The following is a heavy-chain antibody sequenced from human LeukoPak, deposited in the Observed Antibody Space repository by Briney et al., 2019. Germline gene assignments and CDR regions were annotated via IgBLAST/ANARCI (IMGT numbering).Heavy chain of an antibody. D-gene: IGHD3-22*01. CDR2: IYYSGST. V-gene: IGHV4-30-4*01. CDR3: ARAAMIVVVIDY. Sequence: PSQTLSLTCTVSGGSISSGDYYWSWIRQLPGTGLEWIGYIYYSGSTYYNPSLKSRVTISVDTSKNQFSLKLSSVTAADTAVYYCARAAMIVVVIDYWGQGTLVTVSS. J-gene: IGHJ4*02. CDR1: GGSISSGDYY.